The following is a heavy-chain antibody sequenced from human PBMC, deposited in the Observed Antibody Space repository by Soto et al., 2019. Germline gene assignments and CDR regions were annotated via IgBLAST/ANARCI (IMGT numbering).Heavy chain of an antibody. CDR2: IYYSGST. D-gene: IGHD6-19*01. CDR1: GGSISSYY. V-gene: IGHV4-59*12. J-gene: IGHJ4*02. CDR3: ARREAEAALDYYFDY. Sequence: SETLSLTCTVSGGSISSYYWSWIRQPPGKGLEWIGYIYYSGSTNYNPSLKSRVTISVDTSKNQFSLKLSSVTAADTAVYYCARREAEAALDYYFDYWGQGTLVTVSS.